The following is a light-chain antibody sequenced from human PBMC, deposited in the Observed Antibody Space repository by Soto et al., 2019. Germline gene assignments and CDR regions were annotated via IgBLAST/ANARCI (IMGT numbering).Light chain of an antibody. V-gene: IGLV1-44*01. CDR1: YSNVGSNV. Sequence: QSVLTQPPSASGTPGQRVTLSCSGTYSNVGSNVVNWYQQVPGAAPKLDIYSNDRRPSGVPDRFFGSKSGASASLAISGLQTEDEADYYCAAWDDSLIALLFCGGTKLAVL. CDR2: SND. J-gene: IGLJ3*02. CDR3: AAWDDSLIALL.